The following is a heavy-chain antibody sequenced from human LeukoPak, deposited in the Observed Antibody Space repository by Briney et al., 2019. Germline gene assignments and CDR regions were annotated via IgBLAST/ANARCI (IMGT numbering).Heavy chain of an antibody. CDR3: AKLKYSGSYSEVGAFDI. J-gene: IGHJ3*02. Sequence: GGSLRLSCAASGFTFSSHGMHWVRQAPGKGLEWVSFIRYDGSNEYYADSVRGRFTISRDNSKNTLYLQMNSLRAEDTAVYYCAKLKYSGSYSEVGAFDIWGQGTMVTVSS. CDR2: IRYDGSNE. CDR1: GFTFSSHG. D-gene: IGHD1-26*01. V-gene: IGHV3-30*02.